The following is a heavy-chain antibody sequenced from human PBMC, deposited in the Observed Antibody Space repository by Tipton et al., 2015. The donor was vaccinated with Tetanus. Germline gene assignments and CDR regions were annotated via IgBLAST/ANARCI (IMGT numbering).Heavy chain of an antibody. CDR2: IKLDGSET. CDR1: GFTFSAYW. D-gene: IGHD3-22*01. Sequence: SLRLSCAASGFTFSAYWMSWVRQAPGKGLDWVANIKLDGSETYYADSVKGRFTISRDNSKNSLYLQMNSLRTEDTALYYCAKDSPYSRYYDSSGSFFDYWGQGTLVTVSS. J-gene: IGHJ4*02. CDR3: AKDSPYSRYYDSSGSFFDY. V-gene: IGHV3-7*03.